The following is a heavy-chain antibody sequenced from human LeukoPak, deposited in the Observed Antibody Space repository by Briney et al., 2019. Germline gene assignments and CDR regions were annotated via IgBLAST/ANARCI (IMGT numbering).Heavy chain of an antibody. D-gene: IGHD2-15*01. CDR2: IKQDGSEK. J-gene: IGHJ4*02. CDR3: ARRAGYCSGGSCFPFDS. CDR1: GFTFSTYW. Sequence: GGSLRLSCAASGFTFSTYWMSWVRQAPGKGPEWVANIKQDGSEKYYVDSVKGRFTISRDNAKNSLYLQMNSLRAEDTAVYYCARRAGYCSGGSCFPFDSWGQGTQVTVSS. V-gene: IGHV3-7*05.